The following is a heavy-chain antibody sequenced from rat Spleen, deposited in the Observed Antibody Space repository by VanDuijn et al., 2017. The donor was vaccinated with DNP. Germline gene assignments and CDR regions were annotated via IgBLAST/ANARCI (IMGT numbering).Heavy chain of an antibody. CDR2: ISPSGGST. J-gene: IGHJ3*01. Sequence: EVQLVESGGGLVQPGGSLKLSCVASGFTFNNYWMTWIRQVPGKGLEWVASISPSGGSTYYRDSVKGRFTVSRDNAKSSLYLQMDSLRSEDTATYYCARAKWWGFAYWGQGTLVTVSS. CDR1: GFTFNNYW. D-gene: IGHD1-1*01. CDR3: ARAKWWGFAY. V-gene: IGHV5-31*01.